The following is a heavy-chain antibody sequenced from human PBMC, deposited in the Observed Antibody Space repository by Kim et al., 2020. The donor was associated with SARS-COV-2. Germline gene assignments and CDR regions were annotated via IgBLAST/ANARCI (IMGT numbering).Heavy chain of an antibody. CDR2: ISFGGRT. V-gene: IGHV4-39*01. Sequence: SETLSLTCSVSGGSFTTSSYSWGWVRQSPGKGLEWIGSISFGGRTYYNPSLRSRVSFSLDTSMDQFSLTLNAVTAADTAMYYCASGYCSGGGCSRFDYWGQGTLVTVSS. J-gene: IGHJ4*02. D-gene: IGHD2-15*01. CDR1: GGSFTTSSYS. CDR3: ASGYCSGGGCSRFDY.